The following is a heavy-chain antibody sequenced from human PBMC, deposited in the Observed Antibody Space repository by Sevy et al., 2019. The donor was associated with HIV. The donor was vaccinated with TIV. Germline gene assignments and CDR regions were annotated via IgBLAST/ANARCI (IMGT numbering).Heavy chain of an antibody. Sequence: GGSLRLSCAASGFTFSSYAMSWVRQAPGKGLEWVSAISGSGGSTYYADSVKGRFTISRDNSKNTLYLQMNSLRAEDTAVYYCAKDQTLYYEFWSGYYTGSGYYYSYGMDVWGQGTTVTVSS. CDR3: AKDQTLYYEFWSGYYTGSGYYYSYGMDV. V-gene: IGHV3-23*01. CDR2: ISGSGGST. CDR1: GFTFSSYA. D-gene: IGHD3-3*01. J-gene: IGHJ6*02.